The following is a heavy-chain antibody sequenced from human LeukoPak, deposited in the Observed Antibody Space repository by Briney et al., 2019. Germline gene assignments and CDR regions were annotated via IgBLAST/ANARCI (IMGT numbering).Heavy chain of an antibody. CDR2: IYTSGST. J-gene: IGHJ3*02. V-gene: IGHV4-61*02. D-gene: IGHD5-12*01. Sequence: PSQTLSLTCTVSGGSISSGSYYWSWIRQPAGKGLEWIGRIYTSGSTNYNPSLKSRVTISVDTSKNQFSLKLSSVTAADTAVYYCARDFADSGYERLDAFDIWGQGTMVTVSS. CDR1: GGSISSGSYY. CDR3: ARDFADSGYERLDAFDI.